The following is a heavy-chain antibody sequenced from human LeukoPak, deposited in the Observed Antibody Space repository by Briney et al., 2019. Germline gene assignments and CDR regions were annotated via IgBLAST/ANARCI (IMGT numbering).Heavy chain of an antibody. CDR2: IKQDGGEQ. CDR3: ARARLLLPVANRRYYFDY. Sequence: PGGSLRLSCAASGFTFSTYWMTWVRQAPGKRLEWVANIKQDGGEQYYVDSVKGRFTISRDNPKNSLYLQMNSLRAEDTAVYYCARARLLLPVANRRYYFDYWGQGILVTVSS. CDR1: GFTFSTYW. J-gene: IGHJ4*02. D-gene: IGHD2-2*01. V-gene: IGHV3-7*01.